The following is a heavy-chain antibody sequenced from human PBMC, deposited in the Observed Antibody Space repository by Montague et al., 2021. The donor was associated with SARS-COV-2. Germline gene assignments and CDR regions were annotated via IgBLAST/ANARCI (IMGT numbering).Heavy chain of an antibody. V-gene: IGHV4-38-2*02. D-gene: IGHD1-14*01. Sequence: SETLSLTCSVSGYFIGTGYYWGWIRQSPGKGLEWIGSNYLHGNAYYNPSPNSRATISLDTSNNQFFLRLTSVTTSGTAVYCCARGRVTGAGCDYWGQGTRVIVSS. CDR3: ARGRVTGAGCDY. CDR1: GYFIGTGYY. CDR2: NYLHGNA. J-gene: IGHJ4*02.